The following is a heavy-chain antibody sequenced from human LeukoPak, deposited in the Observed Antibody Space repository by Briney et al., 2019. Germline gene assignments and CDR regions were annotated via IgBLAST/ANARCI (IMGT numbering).Heavy chain of an antibody. CDR1: GGSFSGYY. J-gene: IGHJ4*02. D-gene: IGHD6-19*01. CDR2: INHSGST. V-gene: IGHV4-34*01. CDR3: ARARGAVAAYFDY. Sequence: SETLSLTCAVYGGSFSGYYWSWIRQSPGKGLEWIGEINHSGSTNYNPSLKSRVTISEDTSKNQFSLKLTSVTAADTAVFYCARARGAVAAYFDYWGQGTLVIVSS.